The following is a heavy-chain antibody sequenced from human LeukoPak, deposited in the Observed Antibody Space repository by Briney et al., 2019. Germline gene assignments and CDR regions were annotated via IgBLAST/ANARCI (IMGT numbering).Heavy chain of an antibody. CDR1: GGSISSSSDY. D-gene: IGHD6-19*01. Sequence: PSETLSLTCTVSGGSISSSSDYWVWIRPPPGKGLEWTGCIYYSGNTYYNPSLKSRVTISVYTSKKQFSLKLSSVTAADTAVYYCASTPSGSSAWYYFDKWGQGTLVTVSS. J-gene: IGHJ4*02. CDR3: ASTPSGSSAWYYFDK. V-gene: IGHV4-39*01. CDR2: IYYSGNT.